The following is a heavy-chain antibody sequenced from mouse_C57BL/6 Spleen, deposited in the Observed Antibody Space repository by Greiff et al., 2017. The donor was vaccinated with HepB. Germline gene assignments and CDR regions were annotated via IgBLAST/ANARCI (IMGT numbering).Heavy chain of an antibody. CDR1: GYAFSSSW. V-gene: IGHV1-82*01. CDR2: IYPGDGDT. CDR3: AKWLTGTDY. D-gene: IGHD4-1*01. J-gene: IGHJ2*01. Sequence: VQLQQSGPELVKPGASVKISCKASGYAFSSSWMNWVKQRPGKGLEWIGRIYPGDGDTKYNGKFKGKATLTADKSDSTAYMQLSSLTSEDSAVYFCAKWLTGTDYWGQGTTLTVSS.